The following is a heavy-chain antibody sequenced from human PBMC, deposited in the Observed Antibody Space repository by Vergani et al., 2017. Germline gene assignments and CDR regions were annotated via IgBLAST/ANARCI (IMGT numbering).Heavy chain of an antibody. D-gene: IGHD2-2*01. CDR1: GFTFSSYA. CDR3: AKDHETSRDIVVVPAATFP. V-gene: IGHV3-23*01. Sequence: EVQLLESGGGLVQPGGSLRLSCAASGFTFSSYAMSWVRQAPGKGLEWVSAISGSGGSTYYADSVKGRFTISRDNSKNTLYLQMNSLRAEDTAVYYCAKDHETSRDIVVVPAATFPWGQGTLVTVSS. J-gene: IGHJ5*02. CDR2: ISGSGGST.